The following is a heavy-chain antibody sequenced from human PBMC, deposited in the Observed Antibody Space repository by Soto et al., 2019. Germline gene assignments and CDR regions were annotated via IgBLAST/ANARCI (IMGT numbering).Heavy chain of an antibody. CDR3: ARYFLGSGLYFFGY. J-gene: IGHJ4*02. D-gene: IGHD6-19*01. CDR2: INQDGGGT. Sequence: VGSLRLSCVASGFTFITSFMGWVRQAPGKGLEWVANINQDGGGTYYVDSVEGRFTISRDNAKDTLYLQMNSLRGEDTAVYYCARYFLGSGLYFFGYWGQGTLVTVSS. CDR1: GFTFITSF. V-gene: IGHV3-7*03.